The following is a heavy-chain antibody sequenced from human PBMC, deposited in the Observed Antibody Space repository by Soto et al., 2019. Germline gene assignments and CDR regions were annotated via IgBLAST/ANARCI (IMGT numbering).Heavy chain of an antibody. CDR3: ARESPKPYYFDY. CDR1: GFTFSSYA. Sequence: QVQLVESGGGVVQPGRSLRLSCAASGFTFSSYAMHWVRQAPGKGLEWVAVISYDGSNKYYADSVKGRFTISRDNSKNTLYLQMNSLRAEDTAVYYCARESPKPYYFDYWGQGTLVTVSS. CDR2: ISYDGSNK. J-gene: IGHJ4*02. V-gene: IGHV3-30-3*01.